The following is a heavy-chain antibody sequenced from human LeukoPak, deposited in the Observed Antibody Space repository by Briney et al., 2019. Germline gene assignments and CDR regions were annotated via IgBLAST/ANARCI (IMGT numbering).Heavy chain of an antibody. CDR1: GFTFDDYA. Sequence: GRSLRLSCAASGFTFDDYAMHWVRQAPGKGLEWVSGISWNSGSIGYADSVKGRFTISRDNAKNSLYLQMSSLRVEDTAVYYCTRRPYSSSWYYFDYWGQGTLVTVSS. V-gene: IGHV3-9*01. CDR2: ISWNSGSI. J-gene: IGHJ4*02. CDR3: TRRPYSSSWYYFDY. D-gene: IGHD6-13*01.